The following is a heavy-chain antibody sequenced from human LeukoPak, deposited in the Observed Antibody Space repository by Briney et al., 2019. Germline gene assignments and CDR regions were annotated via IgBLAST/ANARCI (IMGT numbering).Heavy chain of an antibody. V-gene: IGHV4-39*07. CDR3: ARGRWGYYYGSASSTSFDY. D-gene: IGHD3-10*01. CDR1: GGSVSSSSYY. Sequence: SETLSLTCTVSGGSVSSSSYYWGWIRQPPGKGLEWIGNIYYSGSTNYNPSLKSRFTISVDTSKNQFSLKLYSVTAADTAVYYCARGRWGYYYGSASSTSFDYWGQGTLVTVSS. J-gene: IGHJ4*02. CDR2: IYYSGST.